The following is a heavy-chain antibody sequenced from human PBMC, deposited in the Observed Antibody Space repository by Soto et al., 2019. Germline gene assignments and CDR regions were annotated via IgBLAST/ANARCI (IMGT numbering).Heavy chain of an antibody. J-gene: IGHJ4*02. V-gene: IGHV3-9*01. Sequence: GGSLRLSCAASGFTFDDYAMHWVRQAPGKGLEWVSGISWNSGSIGYADSVKGRFTISRDNAKNSLYLQMNSLRAEDTALYYCAKDKDIAAAVIALDYWGQGTLVTVSS. CDR1: GFTFDDYA. D-gene: IGHD6-13*01. CDR3: AKDKDIAAAVIALDY. CDR2: ISWNSGSI.